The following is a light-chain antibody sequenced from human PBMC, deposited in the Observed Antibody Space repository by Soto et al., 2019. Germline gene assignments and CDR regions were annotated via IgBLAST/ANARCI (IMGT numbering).Light chain of an antibody. CDR3: QQYNSYSWT. J-gene: IGKJ1*01. CDR2: KVS. V-gene: IGKV1-5*03. CDR1: QSLTNG. Sequence: DIQMTQSPSTLSASVGDRATITCRASQSLTNGMACYHKKPGEAPKRLIYKVSSLETGVASRFSGSGSGTEFTLTISSLKLDDFATYYCQQYNSYSWTFGQGTKVEI.